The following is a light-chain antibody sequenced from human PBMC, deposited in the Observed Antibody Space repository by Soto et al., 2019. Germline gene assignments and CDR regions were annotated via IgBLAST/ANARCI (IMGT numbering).Light chain of an antibody. CDR3: QQRSNWPRLIT. CDR1: QSVSSY. V-gene: IGKV3-11*01. Sequence: EIVLTQSPATLSLSPGGGATLSCRASQSVSSYLAWYQQKPGQAPRLLIYDASNRATGIPARFSGSGSGTDFTLTISSLEPEDFAVYYCQQRSNWPRLITFGQGTRLEIK. J-gene: IGKJ5*01. CDR2: DAS.